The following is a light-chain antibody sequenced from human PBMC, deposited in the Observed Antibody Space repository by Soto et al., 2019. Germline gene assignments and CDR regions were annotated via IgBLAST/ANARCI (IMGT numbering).Light chain of an antibody. CDR2: GAS. J-gene: IGKJ4*01. V-gene: IGKV3-20*01. Sequence: EIVLTQSPGTLSLSPGERATLSCRASQSVSSSYLAWYQQKPGQAPRLLVYGASSMATGIPDSFSGSGSGTDFTLTISRLEPEDFAVYYCQQYVSSNLGTFGGGTKVEIK. CDR1: QSVSSSY. CDR3: QQYVSSNLGT.